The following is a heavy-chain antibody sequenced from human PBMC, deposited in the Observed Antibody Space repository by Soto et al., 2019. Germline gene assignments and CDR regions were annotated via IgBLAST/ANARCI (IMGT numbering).Heavy chain of an antibody. D-gene: IGHD6-19*01. V-gene: IGHV4-38-2*01. CDR2: IYHSGGT. CDR3: AGTDSYTSGLDY. CDR1: GYSSRSGYY. J-gene: IGHJ4*02. Sequence: ETLSLTCAVSGYSSRSGYYWAWIRQPPGKGLEYIGSIYHSGGTFYNPSLKSRITMSVDTSKKQFSLRLTAVTAADTAVYFCAGTDSYTSGLDYWGQGTVVTVSS.